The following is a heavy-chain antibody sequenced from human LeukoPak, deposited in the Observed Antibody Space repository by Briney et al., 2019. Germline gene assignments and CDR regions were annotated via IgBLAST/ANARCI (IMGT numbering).Heavy chain of an antibody. D-gene: IGHD2-2*01. CDR3: TRLTVPLRFDP. Sequence: SETLSLTCAVYGGSFSDYYWSWIRQPPGKGLEWIGYIYYSGSTNYNPSLKSRVTISVDTSKNQFSLKLSSVTAADTAVYYCTRLTVPLRFDPWGQGTLVTVSS. CDR2: IYYSGST. V-gene: IGHV4-59*01. J-gene: IGHJ5*02. CDR1: GGSFSDYY.